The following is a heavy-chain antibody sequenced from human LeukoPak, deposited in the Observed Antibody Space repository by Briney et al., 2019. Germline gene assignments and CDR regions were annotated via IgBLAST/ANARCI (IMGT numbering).Heavy chain of an antibody. D-gene: IGHD3-22*01. Sequence: GGSLRLSCAASGFTFSSYSMNWVRKAPGKGLELVSSISSSSSDIYYADSVKGRFTISRDNAKNSLYLQMNSLRAEDTAVYYCARGGYDRSGYSFDYWGQGNLVTVSS. CDR3: ARGGYDRSGYSFDY. CDR2: ISSSSSDI. CDR1: GFTFSSYS. V-gene: IGHV3-21*01. J-gene: IGHJ4*02.